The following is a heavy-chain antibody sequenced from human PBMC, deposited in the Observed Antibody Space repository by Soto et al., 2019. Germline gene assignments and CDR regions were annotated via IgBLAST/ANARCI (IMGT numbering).Heavy chain of an antibody. CDR2: INPNSGGT. Sequence: ASVKVSCKASGYTFTTYGISWVRQAPGQGLEWMGWINPNSGGTNYAQKFQGWVTMTRDTSTSTAYMELRRLRSDDTAMYYCARGGYYDSSGSRNYHYYGMNVWGQGTTVTVSS. D-gene: IGHD3-22*01. CDR1: GYTFTTYG. V-gene: IGHV1-18*01. J-gene: IGHJ6*02. CDR3: ARGGYYDSSGSRNYHYYGMNV.